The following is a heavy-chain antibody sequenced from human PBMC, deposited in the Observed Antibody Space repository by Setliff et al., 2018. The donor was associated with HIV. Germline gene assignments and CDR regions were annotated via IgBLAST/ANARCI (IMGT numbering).Heavy chain of an antibody. V-gene: IGHV3-48*03. J-gene: IGHJ6*02. CDR1: GFTFSSYE. CDR3: ARALYCSSTSCYPHLYYYYYGMDV. CDR2: ISSSGSVI. Sequence: GGSLRLSCAASGFTFSSYEMNWVRQAPGKGLEWVSYISSSGSVIYYADSVKGRFTISRDNSKNSLYLQMNSLRAEDTAIYYCARALYCSSTSCYPHLYYYYYGMDVWGQGTTVTVSS. D-gene: IGHD2-2*01.